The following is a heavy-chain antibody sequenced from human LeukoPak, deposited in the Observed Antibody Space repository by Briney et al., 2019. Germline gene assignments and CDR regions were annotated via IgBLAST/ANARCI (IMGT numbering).Heavy chain of an antibody. CDR2: NSASGGST. Sequence: GGSLRLSCAASGFTFNSDGMSWVRQAPGKGLEWVSVNSASGGSTYYADSVKGRFTISRDNSKNTLYLQINSLRVEDTAVYYCTKFSLRGTYSFDHWGQGTLVTVSS. CDR3: TKFSLRGTYSFDH. V-gene: IGHV3-23*01. J-gene: IGHJ4*02. D-gene: IGHD1-26*01. CDR1: GFTFNSDG.